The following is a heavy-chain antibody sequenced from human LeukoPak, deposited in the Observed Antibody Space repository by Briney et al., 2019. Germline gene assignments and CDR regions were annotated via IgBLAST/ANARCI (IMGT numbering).Heavy chain of an antibody. CDR3: ARGGYDSSEGFIGEGPSFDI. Sequence: KPSETLSLTCTVSGGSISSSSYYWGWIRQPPGKGLEWIGSIYYSGSTYYNPSLKSRVTISVDTSKNQFSLKLSSVTAADTAVYYCARGGYDSSEGFIGEGPSFDIWGQGTMVTVSS. CDR1: GGSISSSSYY. J-gene: IGHJ3*02. D-gene: IGHD3-22*01. CDR2: IYYSGST. V-gene: IGHV4-39*07.